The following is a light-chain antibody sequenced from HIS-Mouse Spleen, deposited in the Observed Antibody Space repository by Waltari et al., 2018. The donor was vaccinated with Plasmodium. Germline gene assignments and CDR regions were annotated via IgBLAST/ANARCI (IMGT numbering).Light chain of an antibody. CDR3: QQYGSSPYT. CDR1: QSVSSSY. CDR2: GAS. Sequence: EIVLTQSPGTLSLSPGERATLSCRASQSVSSSYLAWYQQKPGQAPRLLIYGASSRATGIPYRFSGSGSVTDFTLTISRLEPEEFAVYYCQQYGSSPYTFGQGTKLEIK. J-gene: IGKJ2*01. V-gene: IGKV3-20*01.